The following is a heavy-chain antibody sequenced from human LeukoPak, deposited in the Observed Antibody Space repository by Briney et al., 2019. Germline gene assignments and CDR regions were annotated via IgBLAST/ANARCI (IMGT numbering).Heavy chain of an antibody. CDR3: ARGQGEYYYDSSGASGY. D-gene: IGHD3-22*01. J-gene: IGHJ4*02. V-gene: IGHV3-74*01. Sequence: GGSLRLSCAASGFTFSSYWMHWVRQAPGKGLVWVSRINTDGSSTSYADSVKGRFTISRDNAKNTLYLQMNSLRAEDTAVYYCARGQGEYYYDSSGASGYWGQGTLVTVSS. CDR2: INTDGSST. CDR1: GFTFSSYW.